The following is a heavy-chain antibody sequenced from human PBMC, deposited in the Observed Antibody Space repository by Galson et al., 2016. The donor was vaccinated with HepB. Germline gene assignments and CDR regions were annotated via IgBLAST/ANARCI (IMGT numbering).Heavy chain of an antibody. Sequence: SLRLSCAASGFTFSSYWMSWVRQAPGRGREWVANIKEDGSEKYYVDSEKGRFTISRDNDKNSLYLQMNSLRAEDTAVYYCANIPRRGPFAYWGQGTQFTVPS. D-gene: IGHD2-21*01. CDR1: GFTFSSYW. J-gene: IGHJ4*02. CDR2: IKEDGSEK. CDR3: ANIPRRGPFAY. V-gene: IGHV3-7*03.